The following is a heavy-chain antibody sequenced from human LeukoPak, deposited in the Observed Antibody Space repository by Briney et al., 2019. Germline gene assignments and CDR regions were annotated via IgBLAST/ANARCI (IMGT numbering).Heavy chain of an antibody. CDR1: GGSISNYY. CDR2: IYNSGST. Sequence: PSETLSLACTVSGGSISNYYWTWIRQPPGKGLEWIGYIYNSGSTNYNSSLKSRVTISLDTSKNQFSLNLRSVTAADSAVYYCTACKTTHYYHSGAYYSGPGAFDIWGRGTMVTVSS. CDR3: TACKTTHYYHSGAYYSGPGAFDI. V-gene: IGHV4-59*01. D-gene: IGHD3-22*01. J-gene: IGHJ3*02.